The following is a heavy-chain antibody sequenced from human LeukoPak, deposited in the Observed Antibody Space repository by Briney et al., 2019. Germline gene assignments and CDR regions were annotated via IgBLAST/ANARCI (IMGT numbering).Heavy chain of an antibody. J-gene: IGHJ6*03. Sequence: PGGSLRLSCAASGFTFSNNWMHWVRQAPGKGLVWVSSINPDGRRTDYAGSVRGRFTISRDNAKNTLYLQMNSLRVEDTAVYYCVREVEVVPTTIGVYCYYFMDVWGKGTTVTASS. CDR3: VREVEVVPTTIGVYCYYFMDV. CDR1: GFTFSNNW. CDR2: INPDGRRT. D-gene: IGHD2-2*01. V-gene: IGHV3-74*01.